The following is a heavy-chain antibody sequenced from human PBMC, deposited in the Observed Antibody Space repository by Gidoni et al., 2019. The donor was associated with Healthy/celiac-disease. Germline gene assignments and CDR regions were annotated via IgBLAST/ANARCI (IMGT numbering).Heavy chain of an antibody. D-gene: IGHD3-22*01. J-gene: IGHJ4*02. V-gene: IGHV3-48*01. CDR3: ASEVFYDSSGYYRGTYYFDY. Sequence: EVQLVESGGGLVQPGGSLRLSCAASGFTFSSYSMTWVRQAPGKGLEWVSYSRSSSSTIYYADSVKGRFTISRDNAKNSLYLQMNSLRAEDTAVYYCASEVFYDSSGYYRGTYYFDYWGQGTLVTVSS. CDR2: SRSSSSTI. CDR1: GFTFSSYS.